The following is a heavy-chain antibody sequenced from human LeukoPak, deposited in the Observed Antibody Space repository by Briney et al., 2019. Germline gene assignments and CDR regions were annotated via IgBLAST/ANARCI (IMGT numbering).Heavy chain of an antibody. CDR1: GYTFTSYD. D-gene: IGHD3-9*01. J-gene: IGHJ4*02. CDR3: ARGGEYYDILTGYYRTAGFDY. V-gene: IGHV1-8*01. CDR2: MNPNSGNT. Sequence: GASVKVSCKASGYTFTSYDINWVRQATGQGLEWMGWMNPNSGNTGYAQKSQGRVTMTRNTSISTAHMELSSLRSEDTAVYYCARGGEYYDILTGYYRTAGFDYWGQGTLVTVSS.